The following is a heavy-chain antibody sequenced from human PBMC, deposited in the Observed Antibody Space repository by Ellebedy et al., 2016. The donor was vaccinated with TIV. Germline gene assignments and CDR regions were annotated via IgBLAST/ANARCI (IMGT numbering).Heavy chain of an antibody. CDR2: INQSGST. J-gene: IGHJ3*02. CDR1: GGSFSGYY. D-gene: IGHD6-13*01. CDR3: ARMSSSWYPVGVYAFDI. Sequence: SETLSLTCAVYGGSFSGYYWSWIRQPPGKGLEWIGEINQSGSTNYNPSLKSRVTISVDTSKNQFSLKLSSVTAADTAVYYCARMSSSWYPVGVYAFDIWGQGTMVTVSS. V-gene: IGHV4-34*01.